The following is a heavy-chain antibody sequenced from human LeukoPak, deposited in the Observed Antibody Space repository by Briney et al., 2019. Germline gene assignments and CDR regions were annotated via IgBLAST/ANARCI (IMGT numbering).Heavy chain of an antibody. J-gene: IGHJ4*02. CDR1: GGSISNGDYY. V-gene: IGHV4-30-4*01. Sequence: SETLSLTCTVSGGSISNGDYYWSWIRQPPGKGVEWIGYIYYSGSTYYNPSLKSRVTISVDTSKNQFSLKLSSVTAADTAVYYCAGSDGYNFNVYWGQGTLVTVSS. D-gene: IGHD5-24*01. CDR2: IYYSGST. CDR3: AGSDGYNFNVY.